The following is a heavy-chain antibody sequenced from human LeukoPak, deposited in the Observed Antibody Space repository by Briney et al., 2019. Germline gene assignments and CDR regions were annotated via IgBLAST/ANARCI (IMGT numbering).Heavy chain of an antibody. J-gene: IGHJ4*02. CDR1: GFTFSGHW. CDR3: TRDVGLIMFDF. D-gene: IGHD1-26*01. CDR2: ISSDTKNT. V-gene: IGHV3-23*01. Sequence: ETGGSLRLSCAASGFTFSGHWMSWVRQAPGKGLEWVSTISSDTKNTHYADSVRGRFTISRDNSRSTLVLQMNSLRGEDTAKYFCTRDVGLIMFDFWGQGTLVTVSS.